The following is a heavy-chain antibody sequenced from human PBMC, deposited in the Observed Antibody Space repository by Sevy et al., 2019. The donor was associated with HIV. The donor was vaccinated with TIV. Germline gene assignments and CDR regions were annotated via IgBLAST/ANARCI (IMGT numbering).Heavy chain of an antibody. CDR2: ISYDGSNK. V-gene: IGHV3-30-3*01. CDR3: VTTNYYYYYMDV. CDR1: GFTFSSYA. Sequence: GGSLRLSCAASGFTFSSYAMHWVRQAPGKGLERVAVISYDGSNKYYADSVKGRFTISRDNSKNTLYLQMNSLRAEDTAVYYCVTTNYYYYYMDVWGKGTTVTVSS. D-gene: IGHD4-4*01. J-gene: IGHJ6*03.